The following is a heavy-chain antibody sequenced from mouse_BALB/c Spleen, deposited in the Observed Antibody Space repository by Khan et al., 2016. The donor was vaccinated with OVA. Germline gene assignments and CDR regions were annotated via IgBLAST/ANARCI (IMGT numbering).Heavy chain of an antibody. V-gene: IGHV2-6-4*01. D-gene: IGHD2-14*01. CDR2: IWGGGST. Sequence: VELVESGPGLVAPSQSLSITCTVSGFSLSRYSVNWVRQPPGKGLEWLGMIWGGGSTDYNSALKSRLIISKDNSQSQVLLKMNSLQTDDTAMYYWTRSYYRYDGYYAMDYWGQGTSVTVSS. CDR1: GFSLSRYS. CDR3: TRSYYRYDGYYAMDY. J-gene: IGHJ4*01.